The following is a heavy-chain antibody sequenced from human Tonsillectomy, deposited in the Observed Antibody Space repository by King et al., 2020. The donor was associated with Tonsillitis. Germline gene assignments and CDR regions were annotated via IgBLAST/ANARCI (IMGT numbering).Heavy chain of an antibody. V-gene: IGHV3-21*01. CDR3: ARDGSSYASGGYPSSFDS. CDR1: GFTFSSYS. CDR2: INSRISSI. D-gene: IGHD3-22*01. J-gene: IGHJ4*02. Sequence: VQLVESGGGLVKPGGSLRLSCAASGFTFSSYSMNWVRQAPGKGLEWVSSINSRISSISYADSVKGRFTISRDNAKNSLYLQMNSLRAEDTAVYYCARDGSSYASGGYPSSFDSWGQGILVTVSS.